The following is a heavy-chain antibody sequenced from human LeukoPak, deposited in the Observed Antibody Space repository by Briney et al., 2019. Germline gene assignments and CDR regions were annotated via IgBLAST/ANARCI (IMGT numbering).Heavy chain of an antibody. CDR2: INHSGST. Sequence: SETLSLTCAVYGGSFSGYYWSWIRQPPGKGLEWIGEINHSGSTNYNPSLKSRVTISVDTSKNQFSLKLSSVTAADTAVYYCARGWAGVIRVYYYMDVWAKGPRSPSP. CDR1: GGSFSGYY. J-gene: IGHJ6*03. CDR3: ARGWAGVIRVYYYMDV. V-gene: IGHV4-34*01. D-gene: IGHD3-10*01.